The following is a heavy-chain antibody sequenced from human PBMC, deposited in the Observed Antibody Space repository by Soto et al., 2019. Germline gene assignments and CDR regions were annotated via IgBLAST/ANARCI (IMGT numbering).Heavy chain of an antibody. Sequence: SETLSLTCTVSGGSISSGDYYWSWIRQPPGKGLEWIGYIYYSGSTYYNPSLKSRVTISVDTSKNQFSLKLSSVPAAGTAVYYCARDLEEGCGMGVWGRGTAVTVSS. CDR3: ARDLEEGCGMGV. J-gene: IGHJ6*02. CDR1: GGSISSGDYY. CDR2: IYYSGST. V-gene: IGHV4-30-4*01.